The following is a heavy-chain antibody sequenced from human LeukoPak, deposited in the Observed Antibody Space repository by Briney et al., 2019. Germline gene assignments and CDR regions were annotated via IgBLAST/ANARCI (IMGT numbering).Heavy chain of an antibody. Sequence: ASVKVSCKASGYTFTSYGISWVRQAPGQGLEWMGWISAYNGNTNYAQKLQGRVTMTTDTSTSTAHMELRSLGSEDTAVYYCARDYYDSSGYPDYWGQGTLVTVSS. V-gene: IGHV1-18*01. CDR2: ISAYNGNT. D-gene: IGHD3-22*01. J-gene: IGHJ4*02. CDR1: GYTFTSYG. CDR3: ARDYYDSSGYPDY.